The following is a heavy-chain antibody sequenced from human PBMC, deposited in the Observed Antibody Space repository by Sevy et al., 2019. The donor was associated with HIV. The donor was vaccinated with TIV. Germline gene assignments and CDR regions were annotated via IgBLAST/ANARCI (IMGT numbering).Heavy chain of an antibody. J-gene: IGHJ3*02. V-gene: IGHV3-53*01. D-gene: IGHD3-22*01. CDR2: IYSGDKT. Sequence: GGSLRLSCAASGFSVSDTYMSWVRQAPGKGLEWVSVIYSGDKTYHADSVKGRFTISMDSSKNTIYLQLNSLRTEDTAVYYCASLYVYYYDDDGYYATGNAFDIWGQGTMVTVSS. CDR3: ASLYVYYYDDDGYYATGNAFDI. CDR1: GFSVSDTY.